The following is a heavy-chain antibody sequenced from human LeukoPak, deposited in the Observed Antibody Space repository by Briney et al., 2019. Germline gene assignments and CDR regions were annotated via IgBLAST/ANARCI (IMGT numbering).Heavy chain of an antibody. CDR3: AKVRTFLTISVMDV. J-gene: IGHJ6*04. D-gene: IGHD3-3*01. V-gene: IGHV3-23*01. CDR2: ISGSGGST. CDR1: GFTFSSYA. Sequence: GGSLRLSCAASGFTFSSYAMSWVRQAPGKGLEWVSAISGSGGSTYYADSVKGRFTISRDNSKNTLDLQMNSLRAEDTAVYYCAKVRTFLTISVMDVWGKGTTVTVSS.